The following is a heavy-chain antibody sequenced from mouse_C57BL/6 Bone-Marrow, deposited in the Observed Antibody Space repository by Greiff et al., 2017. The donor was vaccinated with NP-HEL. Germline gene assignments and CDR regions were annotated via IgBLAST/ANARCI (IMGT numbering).Heavy chain of an antibody. V-gene: IGHV1-80*01. Sequence: VKLQESGAELVKPGASVKISCKASGYAFSSYWMNWVKQRPGKGLEWIGQIYPGDGDTNYNGKFKGKATLTADKSSSTAYMQLSSLTSEDSAVYFCARGGITTVPAWFAYWGQGTLVTVSA. CDR2: IYPGDGDT. D-gene: IGHD1-1*01. CDR1: GYAFSSYW. J-gene: IGHJ3*01. CDR3: ARGGITTVPAWFAY.